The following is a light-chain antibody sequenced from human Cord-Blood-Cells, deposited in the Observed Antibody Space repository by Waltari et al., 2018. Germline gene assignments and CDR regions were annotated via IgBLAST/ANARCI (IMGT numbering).Light chain of an antibody. CDR3: QQYGSSPYT. CDR1: RSVSSSY. V-gene: IGKV3-20*01. CDR2: GAS. Sequence: EIVLTQSPGTLSLSPGERATLSCRASRSVSSSYLAWYQQKPGQAPRLLIYGASSRATGIPDRFSGSGSGTDFTLTLSRLEPEDFAVYYCQQYGSSPYTFGQGTKLEIK. J-gene: IGKJ2*01.